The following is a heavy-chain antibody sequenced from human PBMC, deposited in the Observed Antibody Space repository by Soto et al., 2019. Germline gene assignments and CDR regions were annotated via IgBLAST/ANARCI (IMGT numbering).Heavy chain of an antibody. J-gene: IGHJ6*02. CDR2: ISYDGSNK. V-gene: IGHV3-30-3*01. D-gene: IGHD4-17*01. CDR1: GFTFSSYA. CDR3: ARDPDDYGDFFDYYYGMDV. Sequence: QVQLVESGGGVVQPGRSLRLSCAASGFTFSSYAMHWVRQAPGKGLEWVAVISYDGSNKYYADSVKGRFTISRDNSKNTLYLQMNSLRAEDTAVYYCARDPDDYGDFFDYYYGMDVWGQGTTVTVSS.